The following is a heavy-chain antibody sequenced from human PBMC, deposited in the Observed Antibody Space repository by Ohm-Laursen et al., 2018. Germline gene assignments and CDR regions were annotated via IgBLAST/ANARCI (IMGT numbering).Heavy chain of an antibody. J-gene: IGHJ2*01. V-gene: IGHV1-46*01. CDR2: INPSGGST. D-gene: IGHD6-6*01. CDR1: GDIFSSYA. Sequence: ASVKVSCKASGDIFSSYAIHWVRQAPGQGLEWMGIINPSGGSTSYAQKFQGRVTMARDTSTSTVYMELSSLRSEDTAVYYCARDTYSSSGANWYFDLWGRGTLVTVSS. CDR3: ARDTYSSSGANWYFDL.